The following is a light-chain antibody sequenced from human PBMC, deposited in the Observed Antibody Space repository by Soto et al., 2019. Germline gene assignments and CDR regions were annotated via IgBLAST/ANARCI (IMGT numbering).Light chain of an antibody. V-gene: IGLV2-14*01. CDR2: DVS. CDR3: SSYTSSSTLLV. CDR1: SSDVGGYNY. J-gene: IGLJ1*01. Sequence: SALPQPASVSVSPGQSITISCTGTSSDVGGYNYVSWYQQHPGKAPKLMIYDVSNRPSGVSNRFSGSKSGNTASLTISGLQAEDEADYYCSSYTSSSTLLVFGTGTKVTVL.